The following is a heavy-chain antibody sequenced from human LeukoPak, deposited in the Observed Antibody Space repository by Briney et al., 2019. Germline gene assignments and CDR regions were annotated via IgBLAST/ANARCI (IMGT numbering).Heavy chain of an antibody. CDR3: AGHIDYDILTGYSDYGMDV. CDR2: IYYSGST. D-gene: IGHD3-9*01. J-gene: IGHJ6*02. V-gene: IGHV4-39*01. Sequence: PSETLSLTCTVSGGSISSSSYYWGWIRQPPGKGLEWIGSIYYSGSTYYNPSLKSRVTISVDTSKNQFSLKLSSVTAADTAVYYCAGHIDYDILTGYSDYGMDVWGQGTTVTVSS. CDR1: GGSISSSSYY.